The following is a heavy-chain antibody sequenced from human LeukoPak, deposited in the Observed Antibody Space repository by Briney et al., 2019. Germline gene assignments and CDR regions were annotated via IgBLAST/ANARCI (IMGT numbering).Heavy chain of an antibody. V-gene: IGHV3-7*01. D-gene: IGHD3-10*01. CDR2: IKQDGSKK. J-gene: IGHJ4*02. CDR1: GFPFGSYW. CDR3: ARAGSHWHYVY. Sequence: GGSLRLSCVASGFPFGSYWMTWVRQAPGKGLEWVANIKQDGSKKSYVDSVKGRFTISRDNAKNSLYLQMNSLRVEDTAVYYCARAGSHWHYVYWGQGTVVTVSS.